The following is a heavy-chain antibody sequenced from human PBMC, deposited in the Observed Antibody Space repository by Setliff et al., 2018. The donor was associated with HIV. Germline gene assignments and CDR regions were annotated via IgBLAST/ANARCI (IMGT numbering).Heavy chain of an antibody. Sequence: PSETLSLTCAVSGGSVSSPSYYWGWIRQPPGKGLEWIGSIFYSGRTTYNPSLRSRVTISVDTSKNQFSLKVTSVTAADTAVYYCARTVRREFRTNVGDHYYFYMDVWGKGTTVTVSS. CDR3: ARTVRREFRTNVGDHYYFYMDV. D-gene: IGHD3-3*01. V-gene: IGHV4-39*07. J-gene: IGHJ6*03. CDR2: IFYSGRT. CDR1: GGSVSSPSYY.